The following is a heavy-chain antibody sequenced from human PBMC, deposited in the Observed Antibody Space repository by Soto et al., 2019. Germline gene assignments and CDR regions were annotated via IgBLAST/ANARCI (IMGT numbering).Heavy chain of an antibody. D-gene: IGHD6-13*01. V-gene: IGHV3-7*01. Sequence: PGGSLRLSCAASGFTFSSYWMSWVRQAPGKGPEWVANIKQDGSEKYYVDSVKGRFTISRDNAKNSLYLQMNSLRAEDTAVYYCARDPSMAAAGLFDYWGQGTLVTVSS. CDR2: IKQDGSEK. J-gene: IGHJ4*02. CDR3: ARDPSMAAAGLFDY. CDR1: GFTFSSYW.